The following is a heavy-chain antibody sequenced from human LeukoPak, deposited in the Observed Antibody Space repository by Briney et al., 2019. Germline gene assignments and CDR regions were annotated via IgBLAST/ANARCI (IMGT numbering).Heavy chain of an antibody. CDR2: INPNSGGT. V-gene: IGHV1-2*02. CDR3: ARGALTYYYDSSGYYTGDY. D-gene: IGHD3-22*01. Sequence: ASVKVSCKASGYTFTGYYMHWVRQAPGQGLEWMGWINPNSGGTNYAQKFQGKVTMTRDTSISTAYMELSRLRSDDTAVYYCARGALTYYYDSSGYYTGDYWGQGTLVTVSS. J-gene: IGHJ4*02. CDR1: GYTFTGYY.